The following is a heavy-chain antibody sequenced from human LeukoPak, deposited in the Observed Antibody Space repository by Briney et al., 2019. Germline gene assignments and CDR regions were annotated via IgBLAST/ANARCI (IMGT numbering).Heavy chain of an antibody. D-gene: IGHD3-16*02. J-gene: IGHJ2*01. Sequence: GGSLRLSCEGSGFTFSNYWMGWVRQAPGKGLQWVANIKTDGSEKYYVDSVKGRFTISRDNAKNSLYLQMNSLRADDTAVYYCARKVATIRGVIGYFDLWGRGTLVTVSS. CDR3: ARKVATIRGVIGYFDL. CDR2: IKTDGSEK. V-gene: IGHV3-7*01. CDR1: GFTFSNYW.